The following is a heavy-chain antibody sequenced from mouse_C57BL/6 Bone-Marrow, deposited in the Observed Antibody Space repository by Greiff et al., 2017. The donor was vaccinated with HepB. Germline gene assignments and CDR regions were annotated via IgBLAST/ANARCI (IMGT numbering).Heavy chain of an antibody. D-gene: IGHD2-5*01. V-gene: IGHV1-81*01. CDR1: GYTFTSYG. Sequence: VQLKESGAELVRPGASVKLSCKASGYTFTSYGISWVKQRTGQGLEWIGEIYPRSGNTYYNEKFKGKATLTADKSSSTAYMELRSLTSEDSAVYFCANPSESNSVYDYAMDYWDQGPSITVSS. CDR2: IYPRSGNT. J-gene: IGHJ4*01. CDR3: ANPSESNSVYDYAMDY.